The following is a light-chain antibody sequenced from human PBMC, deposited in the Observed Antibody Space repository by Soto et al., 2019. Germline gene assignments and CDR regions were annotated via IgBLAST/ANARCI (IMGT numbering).Light chain of an antibody. J-gene: IGKJ1*01. CDR2: DVS. Sequence: EIVLTQSPATLSLSPGERATLSCRASQSVSSYLAWYQQKPGQAPRLLIYDVSSRATGIPARFSGSGSGTDFTLTISSLEPEDFAVYYCQQRSNWWTFGQGTKVEVK. V-gene: IGKV3-11*01. CDR3: QQRSNWWT. CDR1: QSVSSY.